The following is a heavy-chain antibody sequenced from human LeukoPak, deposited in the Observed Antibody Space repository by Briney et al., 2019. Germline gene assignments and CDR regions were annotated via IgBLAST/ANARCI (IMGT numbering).Heavy chain of an antibody. Sequence: PGGSLRLSCAASGFTVSSNYMSWIRQAPGKGLEWVSYISSSGSTIYYADSVKGRFTISRDNAKNSLYLQMNSLRAEDTAVYYCAREGVGATPDAFDIWGQGTMVTVSS. J-gene: IGHJ3*02. CDR1: GFTVSSNY. D-gene: IGHD1-26*01. CDR3: AREGVGATPDAFDI. V-gene: IGHV3-11*04. CDR2: ISSSGSTI.